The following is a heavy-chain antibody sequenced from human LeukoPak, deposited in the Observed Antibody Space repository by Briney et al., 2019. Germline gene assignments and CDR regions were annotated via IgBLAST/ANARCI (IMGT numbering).Heavy chain of an antibody. D-gene: IGHD3-3*01. CDR3: AKSYYDFWSGYYSLNYYGMDV. CDR2: ISGSGGST. J-gene: IGHJ6*02. Sequence: GGSLRLSCAASGFTFSSYAMSWGRQAPGKGVEWVSAISGSGGSTYYADSVKGRFTISRDNSKNTLYLQMNSLRAEDTAVYYCAKSYYDFWSGYYSLNYYGMDVWGQGTTVTVSS. V-gene: IGHV3-23*01. CDR1: GFTFSSYA.